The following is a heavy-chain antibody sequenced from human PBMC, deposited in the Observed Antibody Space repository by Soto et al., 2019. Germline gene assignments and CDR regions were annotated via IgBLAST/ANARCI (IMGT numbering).Heavy chain of an antibody. Sequence: GGSLRLSCAASGFTFSSYSMNWVRQAPGKGLEWVSSISSSSSYIYYADSVKGRFTISRDNAKNSLYLQMNSLRAEDTAVYYCARADYSSSTGSYGMDVWGQGTTVTVSS. CDR3: ARADYSSSTGSYGMDV. D-gene: IGHD6-6*01. CDR2: ISSSSSYI. V-gene: IGHV3-21*01. J-gene: IGHJ6*02. CDR1: GFTFSSYS.